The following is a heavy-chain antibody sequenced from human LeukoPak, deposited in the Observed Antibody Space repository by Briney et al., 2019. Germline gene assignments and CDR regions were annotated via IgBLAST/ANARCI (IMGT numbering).Heavy chain of an antibody. D-gene: IGHD3-22*01. V-gene: IGHV3-21*01. CDR2: ISSSSSYI. Sequence: GGSLRLSCAASGFTFSSYIMNWVRQAPGKGLEWVSSISSSSSYIYYADSVKGRFTISRDNAKNSLYLQMNSLRAEDTAVYYCARGYYDSSGYLDYWGQGTLVTVSS. CDR1: GFTFSSYI. CDR3: ARGYYDSSGYLDY. J-gene: IGHJ4*02.